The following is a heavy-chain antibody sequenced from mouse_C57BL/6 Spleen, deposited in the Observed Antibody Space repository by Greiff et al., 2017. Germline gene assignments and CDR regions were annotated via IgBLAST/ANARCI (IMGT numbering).Heavy chain of an antibody. CDR1: GYTFTDYN. CDR2: INPNNGGT. J-gene: IGHJ4*01. CDR3: ARGGNYGSDYYAMDY. Sequence: VQLQQSGPELVKPGASVKMSCKASGYTFTDYNMHWVKQSHGKSLEWIGYINPNNGGTSYNQKFKGKATLTVNKSSSTAYMELRSLTSEDSAVYYCARGGNYGSDYYAMDYWGQGTSVTVSS. D-gene: IGHD1-1*01. V-gene: IGHV1-22*01.